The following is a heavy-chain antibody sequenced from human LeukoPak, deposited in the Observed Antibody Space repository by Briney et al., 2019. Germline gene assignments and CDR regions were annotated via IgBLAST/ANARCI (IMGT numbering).Heavy chain of an antibody. Sequence: SETLSLTCTVSGGSISSYYWSWIRQPPGKGLEWIGYIYYSGSTNYNPSLKSRVTISVDTSKNQFSLKLSSVTAADTAVYYCASLYSNSWYYYFDYWGQGTLVTVSS. J-gene: IGHJ4*02. CDR3: ASLYSNSWYYYFDY. D-gene: IGHD6-13*01. CDR1: GGSISSYY. CDR2: IYYSGST. V-gene: IGHV4-59*08.